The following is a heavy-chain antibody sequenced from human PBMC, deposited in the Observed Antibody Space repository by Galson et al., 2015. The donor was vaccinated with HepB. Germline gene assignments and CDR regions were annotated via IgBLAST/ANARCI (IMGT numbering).Heavy chain of an antibody. J-gene: IGHJ4*02. CDR1: GGSFSGYY. D-gene: IGHD3-9*01. V-gene: IGHV4-34*01. CDR3: ARAFDWLLSSPVFDY. CDR2: INHSGST. Sequence: SEPLSLTCAVYGGSFSGYYWSWIRQPPGKGLEWIGEINHSGSTNYNPSLKSRVTISVDTSKNQFSLKLSSVTAADTAVYYCARAFDWLLSSPVFDYWGQGTLVIVSS.